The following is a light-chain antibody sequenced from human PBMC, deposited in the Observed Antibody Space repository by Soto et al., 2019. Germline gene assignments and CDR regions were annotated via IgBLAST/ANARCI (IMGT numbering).Light chain of an antibody. Sequence: ERAMTQSPGTLSASPEERATLSCRASQSVSSKLAWNQQKPGQAPRLLIYGASTKAAGIPARFSGSGSGTEFTISISSLQSEDFAVYCCQQYNNWPPTFGQGTKLEIK. CDR3: QQYNNWPPT. CDR1: QSVSSK. J-gene: IGKJ2*01. CDR2: GAS. V-gene: IGKV3-15*01.